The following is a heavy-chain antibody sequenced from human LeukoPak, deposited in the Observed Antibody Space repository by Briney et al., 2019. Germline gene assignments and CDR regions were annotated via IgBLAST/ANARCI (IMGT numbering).Heavy chain of an antibody. CDR1: GGTFSSYA. V-gene: IGHV1-69*05. J-gene: IGHJ4*02. D-gene: IGHD3-3*01. Sequence: SVKVSCKASGGTFSSYAISWVRQAPGQGLEWMGRIIPIFGTANYAQKFQGRVTITTDESTSTAYMELSSLRSEDTAVYYCAREAEDDFWSGYWEFWGQGTLVTVPS. CDR2: IIPIFGTA. CDR3: AREAEDDFWSGYWEF.